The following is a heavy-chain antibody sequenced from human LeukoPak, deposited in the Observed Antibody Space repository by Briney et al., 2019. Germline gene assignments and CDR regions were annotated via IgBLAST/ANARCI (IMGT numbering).Heavy chain of an antibody. CDR2: IRYDSSNK. V-gene: IGHV3-30*02. Sequence: PGGSLRLSCAASGFTFSSYGMHWVRQAPGKGLEWVAFIRYDSSNKYYADSVKGRFTITRDNSKNTLYLQMNSLRAEDTAVYYCARDYRGYRAPYYFDYWGQGTLVTVSS. CDR1: GFTFSSYG. D-gene: IGHD2-15*01. J-gene: IGHJ4*02. CDR3: ARDYRGYRAPYYFDY.